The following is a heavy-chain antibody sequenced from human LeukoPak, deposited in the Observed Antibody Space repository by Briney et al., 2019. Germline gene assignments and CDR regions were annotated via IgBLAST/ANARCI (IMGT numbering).Heavy chain of an antibody. CDR1: GGSISSYY. CDR3: ARGSLYGEYVFDY. Sequence: SETLSLACTVSGGSISSYYWSWIRQPPGKGLEWIGYIYYSGSTNYNPSLKSRVTISEDTSKNQLSLKLNSVTAADTAVFFCARGSLYGEYVFDYWGQGTLVTVSS. J-gene: IGHJ4*02. D-gene: IGHD4-17*01. CDR2: IYYSGST. V-gene: IGHV4-59*12.